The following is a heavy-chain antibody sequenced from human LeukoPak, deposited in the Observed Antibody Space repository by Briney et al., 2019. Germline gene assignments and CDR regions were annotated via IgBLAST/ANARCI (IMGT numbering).Heavy chain of an antibody. D-gene: IGHD3-22*01. Sequence: SETLSLTCTLFGDSVSRSDSYWDWIRQPPGTGLEWIGTIYYSGRTYYSPSLKSRVTLSVDMSNNQFSLTLSSVTAADTALYFCARRRYYDSSGYLEWGQGTLVTVSS. CDR3: ARRRYYDSSGYLE. J-gene: IGHJ1*01. CDR1: GDSVSRSDSY. V-gene: IGHV4-39*01. CDR2: IYYSGRT.